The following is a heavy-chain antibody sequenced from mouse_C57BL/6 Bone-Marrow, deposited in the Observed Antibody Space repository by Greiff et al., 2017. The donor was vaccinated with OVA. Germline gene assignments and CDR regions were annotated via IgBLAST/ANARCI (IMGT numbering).Heavy chain of an antibody. V-gene: IGHV1-82*01. J-gene: IGHJ3*01. Sequence: QVQLQQSGPELVKPGASVKISCKASGYAFSSSWMNWVKQRPGKGLEWIGRIYPGDGDTNYNGTFKGKSTLTADKSASTAYMQLSSLTSEDSAVYVCARGKMVTTRFAYWGQGALVTVSA. CDR1: GYAFSSSW. CDR2: IYPGDGDT. D-gene: IGHD2-2*01. CDR3: ARGKMVTTRFAY.